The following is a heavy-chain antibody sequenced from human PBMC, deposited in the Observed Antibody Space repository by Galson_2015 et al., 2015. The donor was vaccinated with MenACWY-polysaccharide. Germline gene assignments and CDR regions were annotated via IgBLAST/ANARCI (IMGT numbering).Heavy chain of an antibody. CDR1: GYKFTSYD. V-gene: IGHV1-8*01. Sequence: SVKVSCKASGYKFTSYDINWVRQATGQGLEWMGWMNPNSGNTGYAQKFQGRVTMTSNSAMTTAHMELSSLGSEDTAVYYCARIIARKYTFADSWGQGT. CDR2: MNPNSGNT. CDR3: ARIIARKYTFADS. J-gene: IGHJ4*02. D-gene: IGHD2-21*01.